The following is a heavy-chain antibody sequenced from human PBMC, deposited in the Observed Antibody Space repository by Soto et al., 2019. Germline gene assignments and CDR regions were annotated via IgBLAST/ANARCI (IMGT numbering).Heavy chain of an antibody. Sequence: PGGSLRLSCAASGFTFSSYGMHWVRQAPGKGLEWLAVIWYDGSNKYYADSVKGRFTISRDNSKDTLYLQMNSLRADDTAVYYCARASVATAWGLDYWGQGTLVTAPQ. V-gene: IGHV3-33*01. D-gene: IGHD5-12*01. CDR3: ARASVATAWGLDY. CDR2: IWYDGSNK. CDR1: GFTFSSYG. J-gene: IGHJ4*02.